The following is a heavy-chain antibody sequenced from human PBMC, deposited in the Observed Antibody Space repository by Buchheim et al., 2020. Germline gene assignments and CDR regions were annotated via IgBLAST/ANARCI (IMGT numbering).Heavy chain of an antibody. J-gene: IGHJ4*02. CDR2: ISGSGGST. Sequence: DVQLLESGGDLVQPGGSLRLSCEASGFTFSSYAMSWVRQAPGKGLEWVSAISGSGGSTYYADSVKGRFTISRDNAKNSLYLQMNNLRAEDTAVYYCARDLFPKCSNKCYLTFDYWGQGTL. D-gene: IGHD2-2*01. V-gene: IGHV3-23*01. CDR1: GFTFSSYA. CDR3: ARDLFPKCSNKCYLTFDY.